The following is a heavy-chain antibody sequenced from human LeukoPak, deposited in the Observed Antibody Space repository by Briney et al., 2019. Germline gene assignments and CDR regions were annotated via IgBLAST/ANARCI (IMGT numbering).Heavy chain of an antibody. CDR2: INHSGST. V-gene: IGHV4-34*01. Sequence: PSETLSLTCAVYGGFFRGYYWRGLRQPPGKGLEWIGEINHSGSTNYNPSLKRRVTISVDTSKNQSSLKLSSVTAADTAVYYCARSYGKSFVYWGQGTLVTVSS. J-gene: IGHJ4*02. CDR1: GGFFRGYY. CDR3: ARSYGKSFVY. D-gene: IGHD3-10*01.